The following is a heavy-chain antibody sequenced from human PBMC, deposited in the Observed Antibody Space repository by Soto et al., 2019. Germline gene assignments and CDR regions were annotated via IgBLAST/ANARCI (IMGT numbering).Heavy chain of an antibody. J-gene: IGHJ6*02. V-gene: IGHV1-18*01. D-gene: IGHD3-9*01. Sequence: QGQLVQSGDEVKKPGASVTVSCKASGYIFVNYGIAWVRQAPGQGLEWMGWISPYTGNTHSATKIQGRLTMTTDTSTSTAYMYLGSLTSDDTAVYYCVMVDNYDTPTQQDFWGQGTTVTVSS. CDR2: ISPYTGNT. CDR3: VMVDNYDTPTQQDF. CDR1: GYIFVNYG.